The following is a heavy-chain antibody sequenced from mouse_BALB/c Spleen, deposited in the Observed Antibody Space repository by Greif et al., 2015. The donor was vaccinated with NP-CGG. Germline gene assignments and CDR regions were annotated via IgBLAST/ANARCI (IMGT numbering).Heavy chain of an antibody. V-gene: IGHV2-6-2*01. Sequence: VQRVESGPDLVAPSQSLSITCTVSGFSLTSYGVHWVRQPPGKGLEWLVVIWSDGSATYNSALKSRLSISKDNSKSXVFLKMNSLQTDDTAMYYCARHHYYGSSYAMDYWGQGTSVTVSS. J-gene: IGHJ4*01. D-gene: IGHD1-1*01. CDR2: IWSDGSA. CDR3: ARHHYYGSSYAMDY. CDR1: GFSLTSYG.